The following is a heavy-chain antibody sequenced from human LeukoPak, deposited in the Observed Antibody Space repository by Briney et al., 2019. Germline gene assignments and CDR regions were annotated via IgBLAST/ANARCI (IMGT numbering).Heavy chain of an antibody. CDR2: INSDGSST. Sequence: GGSLRLSCAASGFTFSNYMMHWVRQAPGKGLVWVSGINSDGSSTTYADSVKGRFTISRDNAKNTLYLQMNNLRAEDTAVYYCARGRYYGMDVWGQGTTVTVSS. V-gene: IGHV3-74*03. CDR1: GFTFSNYM. J-gene: IGHJ6*02. CDR3: ARGRYYGMDV.